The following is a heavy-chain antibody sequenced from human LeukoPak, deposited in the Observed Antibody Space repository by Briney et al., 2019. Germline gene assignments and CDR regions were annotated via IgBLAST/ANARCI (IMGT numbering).Heavy chain of an antibody. J-gene: IGHJ4*02. V-gene: IGHV1-24*01. CDR1: GYTLTELS. CDR3: ATDRAISMVRIFDY. D-gene: IGHD3-10*01. Sequence: APVKVSCKVSGYTLTELSMHWVRQAPGKGLEWVGGFDPEDGETIYAQKFQGRVTMTEDTSTDTAYMDLSSLRSEDRAVYYCATDRAISMVRIFDYWGQGTLVTVSS. CDR2: FDPEDGET.